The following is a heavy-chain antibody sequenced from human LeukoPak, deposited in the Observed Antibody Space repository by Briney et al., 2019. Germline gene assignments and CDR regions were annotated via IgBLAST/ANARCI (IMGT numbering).Heavy chain of an antibody. Sequence: GGSLRLSCAASGFTFSSYEMNWVRQAPGKGLEWVSYISSSGTTIYYADSVNGRFTISRDNAKNALYLQMNSLRAEDTAVYYCARVAAGYSSGWPDYWGQGTLVTVSS. CDR2: ISSSGTTI. CDR3: ARVAAGYSSGWPDY. D-gene: IGHD6-19*01. J-gene: IGHJ4*02. CDR1: GFTFSSYE. V-gene: IGHV3-48*03.